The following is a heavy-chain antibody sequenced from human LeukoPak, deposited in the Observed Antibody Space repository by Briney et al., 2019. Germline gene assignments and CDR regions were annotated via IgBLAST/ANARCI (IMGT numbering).Heavy chain of an antibody. CDR2: ITNDGSRQ. Sequence: GGSLRLSCEPSIFVFSEYYMHWVRLAPGKGLEWLAVITNDGSRQFYADSVKGRFTVSRDNSKSLLFLQMESLRHDDTGIYYCAKGRRTGFIDYWGQGALVTVSS. J-gene: IGHJ4*02. CDR3: AKGRRTGFIDY. CDR1: IFVFSEYY. D-gene: IGHD1-1*01. V-gene: IGHV3-30*18.